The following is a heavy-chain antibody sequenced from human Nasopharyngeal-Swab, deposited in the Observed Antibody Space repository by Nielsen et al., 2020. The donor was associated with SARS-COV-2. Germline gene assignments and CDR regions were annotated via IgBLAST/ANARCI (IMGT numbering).Heavy chain of an antibody. Sequence: WIRQPPGKGLEWIGSIYYSGSTYCNPSLKSRVTISVDTSKNQFSLKLSSVTAADTAVYYCARDGRNGYCSSTSCYFVYYFDCWGQGTLVTVSS. D-gene: IGHD2-2*01. CDR3: ARDGRNGYCSSTSCYFVYYFDC. CDR2: IYYSGST. J-gene: IGHJ4*02. V-gene: IGHV4-39*07.